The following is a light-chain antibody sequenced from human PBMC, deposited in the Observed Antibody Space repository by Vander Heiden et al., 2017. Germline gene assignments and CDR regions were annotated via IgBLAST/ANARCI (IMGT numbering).Light chain of an antibody. CDR2: SNK. V-gene: IGLV1-44*01. J-gene: IGLJ3*02. CDR3: AAWDDSLNGWV. Sequence: QSVLTQPPSASGTPGQRVTMSCSGSSSNIGSKTVNWYQQLPGTAPKLLIYSNKQRPAGVPDRFSGSKSGTSASLAISGLQSEDEADYYCAAWDDSLNGWVFGGGTKLTVL. CDR1: SSNIGSKT.